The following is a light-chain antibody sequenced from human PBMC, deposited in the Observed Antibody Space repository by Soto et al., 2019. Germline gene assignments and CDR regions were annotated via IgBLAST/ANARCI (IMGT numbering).Light chain of an antibody. V-gene: IGKV1-5*01. CDR3: QHYSGDRAT. J-gene: IGKJ1*01. CDR2: DAS. CDR1: QSVNSW. Sequence: DIQMTQSPSTLSAFVGDRVTITCRASQSVNSWLAWYQQRPGKAPKLLIYDASTLESGVPSRFSGSGSGTEFTLTISSLRPDDFATYYCQHYSGDRATFGQGTKVDIK.